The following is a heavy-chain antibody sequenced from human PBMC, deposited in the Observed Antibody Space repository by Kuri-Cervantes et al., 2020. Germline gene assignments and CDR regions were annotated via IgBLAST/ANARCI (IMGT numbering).Heavy chain of an antibody. CDR3: ARDSLVAGTFGY. J-gene: IGHJ4*02. V-gene: IGHV3-30-3*01. Sequence: GESLKISCAASGFTFSSYAMHWVRQAPGKGLEWVAVISYDGSNKYYADSVKGRFTISRDNSKNTLYLQMNSPRAEDTAVYYCARDSLVAGTFGYWGQGTLVTVSS. CDR2: ISYDGSNK. CDR1: GFTFSSYA. D-gene: IGHD6-19*01.